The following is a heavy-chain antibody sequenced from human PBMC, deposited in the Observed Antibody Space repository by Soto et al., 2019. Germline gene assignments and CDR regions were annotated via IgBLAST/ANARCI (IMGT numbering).Heavy chain of an antibody. Sequence: PGGSLRLSCATSGFTVSNSAMSWVRQATGKGLEWVAVISYDGSNKYYADSVKGRFTISRDNSKNTLYLQMNSLRAEDTAVYYCAKDGNYLGYSYGYTQLYWGQGTLVTVSS. CDR1: GFTVSNSA. J-gene: IGHJ4*02. CDR3: AKDGNYLGYSYGYTQLY. V-gene: IGHV3-30*18. D-gene: IGHD5-18*01. CDR2: ISYDGSNK.